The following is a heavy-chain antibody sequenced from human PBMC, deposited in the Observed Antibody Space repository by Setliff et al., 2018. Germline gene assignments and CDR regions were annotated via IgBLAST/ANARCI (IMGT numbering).Heavy chain of an antibody. V-gene: IGHV4-31*03. J-gene: IGHJ4*02. D-gene: IGHD5-12*01. CDR2: IYYSGST. CDR3: ARARYSGYVDY. CDR1: GGSISSGGYY. Sequence: SETLSLTCTVSGGSISSGGYYWSWIRQHPGKGLEWIGYIYYSGSTYYNPSLKSRVTISVGTSKNQFSLKLSSVTAADTAVYYCARARYSGYVDYWGQGTLVTVSS.